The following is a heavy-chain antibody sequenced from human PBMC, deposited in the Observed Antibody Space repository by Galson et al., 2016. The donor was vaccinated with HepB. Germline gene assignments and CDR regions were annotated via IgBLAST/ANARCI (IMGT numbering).Heavy chain of an antibody. CDR2: IIPIYGPA. CDR3: ARADSWLVTDDYYHTMDV. Sequence: SVKVSCKASGGTFSHSVFSWVRQAPGQGLEWMGGIIPIYGPANYAQKLQGRVTITADDSTRTAYMELRSLRSDDTAVYYCARADSWLVTDDYYHTMDVWGQGTTIIVSS. CDR1: GGTFSHSV. V-gene: IGHV1-69*13. J-gene: IGHJ6*02. D-gene: IGHD6-19*01.